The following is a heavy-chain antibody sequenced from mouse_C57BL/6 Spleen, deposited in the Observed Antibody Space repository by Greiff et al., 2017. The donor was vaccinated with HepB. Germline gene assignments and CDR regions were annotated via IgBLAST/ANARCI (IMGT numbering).Heavy chain of an antibody. J-gene: IGHJ3*01. V-gene: IGHV1-50*01. Sequence: QVQLQQPGAELVKPGASVKLSCKASGYTFTSYWMQWVKQRPGQGLEWIGEIDPSDSYTNYNPKFKGKATLTVDTSSSTAYMQLSSLTSEDSAVDYCARRGPYRGFAYWGQGTLVTVSA. CDR1: GYTFTSYW. D-gene: IGHD2-10*01. CDR2: IDPSDSYT. CDR3: ARRGPYRGFAY.